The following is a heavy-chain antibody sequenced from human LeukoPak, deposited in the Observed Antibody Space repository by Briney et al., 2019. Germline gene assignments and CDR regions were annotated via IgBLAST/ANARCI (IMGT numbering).Heavy chain of an antibody. Sequence: PGGSLRLSCAASGFTFRNYGMKWVRQAPGKGLEWVSVISGGGGSTHYADSVKGRFTISRDNSKNTLYLQMNSLRAEDTAVYYCAKHLSYGHFVFDYWGQGTLVTVSS. D-gene: IGHD5-18*01. J-gene: IGHJ4*02. CDR1: GFTFRNYG. V-gene: IGHV3-23*01. CDR3: AKHLSYGHFVFDY. CDR2: ISGGGGST.